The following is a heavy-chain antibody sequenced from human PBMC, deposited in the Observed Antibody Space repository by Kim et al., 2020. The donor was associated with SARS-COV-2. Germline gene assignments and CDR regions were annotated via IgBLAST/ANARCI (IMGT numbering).Heavy chain of an antibody. Sequence: YASQVKGRSTYDRDNAKNSLNLQMNSRGDADTAVYYCARGLYIAVAEFDYWGQGTLVTVSS. CDR3: ARGLYIAVAEFDY. J-gene: IGHJ4*02. D-gene: IGHD6-19*01. V-gene: IGHV3-48*02.